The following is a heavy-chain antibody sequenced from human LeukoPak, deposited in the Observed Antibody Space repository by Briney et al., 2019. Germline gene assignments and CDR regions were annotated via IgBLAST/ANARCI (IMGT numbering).Heavy chain of an antibody. J-gene: IGHJ5*02. CDR3: ARSRNRALRGVMVWPFDP. Sequence: PSQTLSLTCTVSGGSISSGGYYWSWIRQHPGKGLEWIGYIYYSGSTYYNPSLKSRVTISVDTSKNQFSLKLSSVTAADTAVYYCARSRNRALRGVMVWPFDPWGQGTLVTVSS. CDR2: IYYSGST. V-gene: IGHV4-31*03. CDR1: GGSISSGGYY. D-gene: IGHD3-10*01.